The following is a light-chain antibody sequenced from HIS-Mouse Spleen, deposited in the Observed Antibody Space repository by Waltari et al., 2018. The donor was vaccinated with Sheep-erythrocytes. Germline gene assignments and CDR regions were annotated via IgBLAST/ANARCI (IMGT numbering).Light chain of an antibody. V-gene: IGKV4-1*01. CDR2: WAS. CDR1: QSVLYSSNNKNY. CDR3: QQYYSTPLT. J-gene: IGKJ4*01. Sequence: DIVMTQSPDSLAVSLVERATINCKSSQSVLYSSNNKNYLAWYQQKPRQPPKLLIYWASTRGSGVPDRFSGSGSGTDFTLTISSLQAEDVAVYYCQQYYSTPLTFGGGTKVEIK.